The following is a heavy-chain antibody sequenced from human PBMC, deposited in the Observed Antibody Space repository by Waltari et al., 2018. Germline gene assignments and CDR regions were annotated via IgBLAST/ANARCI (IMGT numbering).Heavy chain of an antibody. CDR2: INTNTGNP. CDR1: GYTFTSYA. J-gene: IGHJ6*02. Sequence: QVQLVQSGSELKKPGASVKVSCKASGYTFTSYAMNWVRQAPGQGLEWMGWINTNTGNPTYAQGFTGRFVFSLDTSVSTAYLQISSLKAEDTAVYYCARAPRGIAAPSDPGAHYGMDVWGQGTTVTVSS. CDR3: ARAPRGIAAPSDPGAHYGMDV. V-gene: IGHV7-4-1*02. D-gene: IGHD6-13*01.